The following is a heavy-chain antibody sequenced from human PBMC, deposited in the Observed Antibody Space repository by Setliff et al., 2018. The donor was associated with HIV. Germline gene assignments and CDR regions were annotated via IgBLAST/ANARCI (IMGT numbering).Heavy chain of an antibody. CDR3: TRDDYCIEH. D-gene: IGHD4-17*01. CDR1: GFSFGDYV. CDR2: IRSKANGGTT. V-gene: IGHV3-49*04. J-gene: IGHJ4*02. Sequence: PGGSLRLSCTASGFSFGDYVMNWVRQAPGKGLEWVGFIRSKANGGTTEYAASVKGRFTISRDDSKSIAYLQMNSLKTEDTAVYYCTRDDYCIEHWGQGTLVTVSS.